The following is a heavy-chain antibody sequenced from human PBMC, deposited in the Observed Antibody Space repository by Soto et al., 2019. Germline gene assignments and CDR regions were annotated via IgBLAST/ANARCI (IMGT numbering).Heavy chain of an antibody. V-gene: IGHV4-34*01. CDR1: GGSFSGYY. CDR3: ARGGLRYFEPFDY. D-gene: IGHD3-9*01. J-gene: IGHJ4*02. Sequence: QVQLQQWGAGLLKPSETLSLTCAVYGGSFSGYYWSWIRQPPGKGLEWIGEINHSGSTNYNPSLKSRVNISIDPSKHPLSLRLSSVTAADTAVYYCARGGLRYFEPFDYWGQGTLVTVSS. CDR2: INHSGST.